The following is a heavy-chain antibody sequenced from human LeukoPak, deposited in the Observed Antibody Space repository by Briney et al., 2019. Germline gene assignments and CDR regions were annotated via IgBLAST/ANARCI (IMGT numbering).Heavy chain of an antibody. CDR2: IYYSGST. Sequence: KPSETLSLTCTVSGGSISSSSYYWGWIRQPPGKGLEWIGSIYYSGSTYYNPSLKGRVTISVDTSKNQFSLKLSSVTAADTAVYYCASPNGYSTSWYAYWGQGTLVTVSS. CDR1: GGSISSSSYY. V-gene: IGHV4-39*01. J-gene: IGHJ4*02. D-gene: IGHD6-13*01. CDR3: ASPNGYSTSWYAY.